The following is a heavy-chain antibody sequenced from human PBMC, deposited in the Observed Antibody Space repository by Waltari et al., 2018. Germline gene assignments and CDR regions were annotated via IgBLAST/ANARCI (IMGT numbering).Heavy chain of an antibody. CDR2: LYNSGST. Sequence: QVQLQESGPGLVKPSETLSLTCTVSGGSIRSYYWSWIRQPPGKGLEWIGYLYNSGSTNYNPSLKRRVTISVDTSKNQFSLKLRSVTAADTAVYYCARGTADSSYYYYGMDVWGQGTTVTVSS. D-gene: IGHD2-21*02. V-gene: IGHV4-59*01. CDR1: GGSIRSYY. CDR3: ARGTADSSYYYYGMDV. J-gene: IGHJ6*02.